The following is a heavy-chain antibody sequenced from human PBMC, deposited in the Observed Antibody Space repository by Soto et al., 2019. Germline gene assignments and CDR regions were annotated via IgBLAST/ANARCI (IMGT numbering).Heavy chain of an antibody. V-gene: IGHV1-2*02. CDR3: ARDLLWSAQKPIDF. CDR1: GYTFSGYN. Sequence: ASVKVSCKASGYTFSGYNMHWVRQAPGQGLEWMGWINPNSGGTNFARKFQGRVTMTRDTSIGTAYMELTNLTSDDTAVYFCARDLLWSAQKPIDFWGQGTLVTV. J-gene: IGHJ4*02. D-gene: IGHD2-21*01. CDR2: INPNSGGT.